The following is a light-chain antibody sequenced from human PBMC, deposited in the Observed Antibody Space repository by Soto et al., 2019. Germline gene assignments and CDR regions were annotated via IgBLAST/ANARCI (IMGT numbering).Light chain of an antibody. CDR2: AAS. J-gene: IGKJ3*01. Sequence: DIQLTQSPSFLSASVGDRVTITCRASQGISSYLAWYQLKPGIAPKLLIYAASTLQSGVPSSFSGSGSGTEFTLTINSLQPEDFATYFCQQLNNYPFTFGPGTKVEIK. CDR1: QGISSY. CDR3: QQLNNYPFT. V-gene: IGKV1-9*01.